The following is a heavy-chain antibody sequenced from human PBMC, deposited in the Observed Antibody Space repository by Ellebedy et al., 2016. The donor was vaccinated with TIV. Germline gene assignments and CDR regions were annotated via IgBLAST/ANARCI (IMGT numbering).Heavy chain of an antibody. CDR2: INSNSGGT. V-gene: IGHV1-2*02. Sequence: ASVKVSCKASGYTFTGYFVHWVRQAPGQGLEWMGWINSNSGGTNYEQKFQGRVSMTRDTSISTAYMELSSLKSDDTAIYYCARTRGSSSVELDPWGQGTLVTVSS. CDR3: ARTRGSSSVELDP. J-gene: IGHJ5*02. CDR1: GYTFTGYF. D-gene: IGHD6-6*01.